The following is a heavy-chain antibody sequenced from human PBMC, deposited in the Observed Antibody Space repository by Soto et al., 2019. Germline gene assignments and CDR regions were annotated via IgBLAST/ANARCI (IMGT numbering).Heavy chain of an antibody. CDR3: ARGLPDYGDTTAYYYMDV. V-gene: IGHV3-7*01. J-gene: IGHJ6*03. CDR1: GFTFSSYW. D-gene: IGHD4-17*01. CDR2: IKQDGSEK. Sequence: GGSLRLSCAASGFTFSSYWMSWVRQAPGKGLEWVANIKQDGSEKYYVDSVKGRFTISRDNSKNSLYLQMNSLRAEDTAVYYCARGLPDYGDTTAYYYMDVWGKGTTVTVSS.